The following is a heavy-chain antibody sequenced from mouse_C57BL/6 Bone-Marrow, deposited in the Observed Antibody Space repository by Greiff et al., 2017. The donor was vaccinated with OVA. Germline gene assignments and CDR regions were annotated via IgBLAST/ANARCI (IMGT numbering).Heavy chain of an antibody. V-gene: IGHV1-15*01. CDR2: IDPETGGT. J-gene: IGHJ2*01. Sequence: QVQLQQSGAELVRPGASVTLSCKASGYTFTDYEMHWVKQTPVHGLEWIGAIDPETGGTAYNQKFKGKAILTADKSSSTAYMELRSLTSEDSAVYYCTRGLYDYDEDYWGQGTTLTVSS. D-gene: IGHD2-4*01. CDR1: GYTFTDYE. CDR3: TRGLYDYDEDY.